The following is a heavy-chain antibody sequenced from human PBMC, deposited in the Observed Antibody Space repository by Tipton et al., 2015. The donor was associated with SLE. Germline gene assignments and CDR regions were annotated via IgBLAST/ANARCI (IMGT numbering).Heavy chain of an antibody. D-gene: IGHD3-22*01. J-gene: IGHJ4*02. CDR3: ARDRHDSSGYYHDY. V-gene: IGHV3-30*04. CDR2: ISYDGSNK. Sequence: PRLSCAASGFTFSSYAMHWVRQAPGKGLEWVAVISYDGSNKYYEDSVKGRFTISRDNSKNTLYLQMNSLRTEDTAVYYCARDRHDSSGYYHDYWGQGTLVTVSS. CDR1: GFTFSSYA.